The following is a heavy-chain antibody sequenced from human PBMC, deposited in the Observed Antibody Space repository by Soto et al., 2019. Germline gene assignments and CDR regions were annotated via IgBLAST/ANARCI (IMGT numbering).Heavy chain of an antibody. CDR2: ISYDGSNK. CDR3: ARDLDSGSGYPY. D-gene: IGHD3-22*01. V-gene: IGHV3-30-3*01. J-gene: IGHJ4*02. Sequence: QVQLVESGGGVVQPGRSLRLSCAASGFTFSSYAMHWVRQAPGKGLEWVAVISYDGSNKYYADSVKGRFTISRDNSKNTLYLQMNSLRAEDTAVYYCARDLDSGSGYPYWGQGTLVTVSS. CDR1: GFTFSSYA.